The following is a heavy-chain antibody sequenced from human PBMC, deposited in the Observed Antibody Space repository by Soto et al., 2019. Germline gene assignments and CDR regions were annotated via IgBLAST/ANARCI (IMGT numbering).Heavy chain of an antibody. CDR2: IKQDGSEK. Sequence: GGSLRLSCAASGFTFSSYWMSWVRQAPGKGLEWVANIKQDGSEKYYVDSVKGRFTISRDNAKNSLYLQMNSLRAEDTAVYYCARDNKGNYYDSSGYYDYYYDGMDVWGQGTTVTVSS. V-gene: IGHV3-7*01. D-gene: IGHD3-22*01. CDR1: GFTFSSYW. J-gene: IGHJ6*02. CDR3: ARDNKGNYYDSSGYYDYYYDGMDV.